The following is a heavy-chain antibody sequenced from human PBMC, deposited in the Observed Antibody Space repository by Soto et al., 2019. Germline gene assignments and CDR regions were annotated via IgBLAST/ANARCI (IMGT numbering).Heavy chain of an antibody. D-gene: IGHD5-12*01. CDR1: GGSFSCYY. CDR2: INHSGST. CDR3: ARAWLRFSLDY. V-gene: IGHV4-34*01. J-gene: IGHJ4*02. Sequence: SETLSLTCAVYGGSFSCYYWSWIRQPPGKGLEWIGEINHSGSTNYNPSLKSRVTISVDTSKNQFSLKLSSVTAADTAVYYCARAWLRFSLDYWGQGTLVTVSS.